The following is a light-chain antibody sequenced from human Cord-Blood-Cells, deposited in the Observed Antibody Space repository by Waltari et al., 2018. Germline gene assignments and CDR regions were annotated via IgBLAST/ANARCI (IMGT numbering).Light chain of an antibody. CDR2: DVS. J-gene: IGLJ1*01. V-gene: IGLV2-11*01. Sequence: SALTQPRSVSGSPGQSVPISCTGTRRDAAGYDHVSRYQQHPGKAPKLMIYDVSNRPAGVPDRFYGSKSGNTVSLTISGLQAEDEADYYCCSYAGSYTYVFGTGTKVTVL. CDR1: RRDAAGYDH. CDR3: CSYAGSYTYV.